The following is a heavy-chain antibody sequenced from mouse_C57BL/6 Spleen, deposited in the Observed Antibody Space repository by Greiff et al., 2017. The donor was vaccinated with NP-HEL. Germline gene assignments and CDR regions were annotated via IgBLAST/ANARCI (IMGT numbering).Heavy chain of an antibody. J-gene: IGHJ2*01. D-gene: IGHD1-1*01. CDR2: IDPENGDT. CDR3: TTSGAYYGKCFDY. CDR1: GFNIKDDY. V-gene: IGHV14-4*01. Sequence: EVQLQQSGAELVRPGASVKLSCTASGFNIKDDYMHWVKQRPEQGLEWIGWIDPENGDTEYASKFQGKATITADKSSNTAYLQLSSLTSEDTAVYYCTTSGAYYGKCFDYWGQGTTLTVSS.